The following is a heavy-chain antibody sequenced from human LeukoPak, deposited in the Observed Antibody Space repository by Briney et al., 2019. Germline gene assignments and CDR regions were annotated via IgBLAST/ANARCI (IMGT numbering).Heavy chain of an antibody. D-gene: IGHD3-22*01. CDR3: NTAKWSLQYYFDY. Sequence: GGSLRLSCAASGFTFSKAWMSWVRQAPGKGLEWVGRIKSKSDGGTTDYATYVKGRFTISRDDSENTLYLQMNSLKTEDTDVYYCNTAKWSLQYYFDYWGQGTLVTVSS. CDR2: IKSKSDGGTT. V-gene: IGHV3-15*01. J-gene: IGHJ4*02. CDR1: GFTFSKAW.